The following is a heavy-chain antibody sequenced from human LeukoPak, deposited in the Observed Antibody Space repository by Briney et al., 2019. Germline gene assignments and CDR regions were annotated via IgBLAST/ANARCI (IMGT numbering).Heavy chain of an antibody. D-gene: IGHD6-19*01. CDR3: ARGGYLGWYEYYYYYMDV. V-gene: IGHV3-21*01. CDR1: GFIFNSHS. J-gene: IGHJ6*03. Sequence: PGGSLRLSCAASGFIFNSHSMNWVRQAPGKGLEWVSSISSTSSYIYYADSVKSRFTISRDNAKNSLYLQMNSLRAEDTAVYYCARGGYLGWYEYYYYYMDVWGKGTTVTVSS. CDR2: ISSTSSYI.